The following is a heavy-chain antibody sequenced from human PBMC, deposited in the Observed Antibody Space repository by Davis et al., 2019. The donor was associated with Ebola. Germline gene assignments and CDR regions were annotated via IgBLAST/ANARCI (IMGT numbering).Heavy chain of an antibody. CDR2: ISGDGGST. J-gene: IGHJ6*02. D-gene: IGHD2-2*01. CDR1: GFTFADYA. Sequence: PGGSLRLSCAASGFTFADYAMHWVRQAPGKGLEWVSLISGDGGSTYYADSVKGRFTISRDNSKNSLYLQMNSLRTEDTALYYCAKDIYCSSTSCPLDRGHYYYYYGMDVWGQGTTVTVSS. V-gene: IGHV3-43*02. CDR3: AKDIYCSSTSCPLDRGHYYYYYGMDV.